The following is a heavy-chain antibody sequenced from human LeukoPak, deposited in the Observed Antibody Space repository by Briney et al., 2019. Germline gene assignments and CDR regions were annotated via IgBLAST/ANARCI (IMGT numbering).Heavy chain of an antibody. CDR1: GFTFSSYE. J-gene: IGHJ4*02. V-gene: IGHV3-48*03. Sequence: GGSLRLSCVASGFTFSSYEMNWVRQAPGKGLEWVSYISSSGSTIYYADSVKGRFTISRDNAKNSLYLQMNSLRAEDTAVYYCARAGSSYYYDSSPGDYWGQGTLVTVSS. CDR2: ISSSGSTI. D-gene: IGHD3-22*01. CDR3: ARAGSSYYYDSSPGDY.